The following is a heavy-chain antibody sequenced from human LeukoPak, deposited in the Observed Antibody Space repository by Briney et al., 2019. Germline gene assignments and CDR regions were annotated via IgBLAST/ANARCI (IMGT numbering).Heavy chain of an antibody. CDR2: IYYSGST. J-gene: IGHJ4*02. CDR1: GGSISSGGYY. Sequence: PSETLSLTCAVSGGSISSGGYYWSWIRQHPGKGLEWIGYIYYSGSTYYNPSLKSRVTISVDTSKNQFSLKLSSVTAADTAVYYCARGGRPTYYFDYWGQGTLVTVSS. V-gene: IGHV4-31*11. CDR3: ARGGRPTYYFDY.